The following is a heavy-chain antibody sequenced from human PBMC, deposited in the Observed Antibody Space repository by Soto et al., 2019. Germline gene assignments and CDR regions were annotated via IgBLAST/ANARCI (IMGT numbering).Heavy chain of an antibody. Sequence: QVQLQESGPGLVKPSQTLSLTCTVSGGSISSGGYYWSWIRQHPGKGLEWIGYIYYSGSTYYNPSLQSRVTISVDTSKNQFSLKLSSVTAADTAVYYCARGYDSSGYSEWYFDLWGRGTLVTVSS. CDR2: IYYSGST. V-gene: IGHV4-31*03. J-gene: IGHJ2*01. CDR1: GGSISSGGYY. D-gene: IGHD3-22*01. CDR3: ARGYDSSGYSEWYFDL.